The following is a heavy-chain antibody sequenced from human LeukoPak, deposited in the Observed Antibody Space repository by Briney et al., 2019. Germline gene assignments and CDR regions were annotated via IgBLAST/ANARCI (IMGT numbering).Heavy chain of an antibody. CDR3: ASSGSYRFDY. CDR2: IDPSGGGT. D-gene: IGHD1-26*01. CDR1: GYTFTSYY. V-gene: IGHV1-46*01. Sequence: ASVKVSCKASGYTFTSYYMHWVRQAPGQGLEWMGIIDPSGGGTNYAQKFQGRVTMTRDTSTSTVYMELSSLRSEDTAVYYCASSGSYRFDYWGQGTLVTVSS. J-gene: IGHJ4*02.